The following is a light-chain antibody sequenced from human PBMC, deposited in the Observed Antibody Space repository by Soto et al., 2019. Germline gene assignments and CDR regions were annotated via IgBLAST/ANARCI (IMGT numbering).Light chain of an antibody. V-gene: IGLV2-14*03. CDR1: RNDIGDSHF. CDR2: KVN. CDR3: SSRSSITTVV. Sequence: QSALTQPASLSASPGQTITISCTGTRNDIGDSHFVSWYQQYPGKAPKLIIFKVNGRPSGVSDRFVGSKSGNTASLTISGLQPEDEADYYCSSRSSITTVVFGGGTKVTVL. J-gene: IGLJ2*01.